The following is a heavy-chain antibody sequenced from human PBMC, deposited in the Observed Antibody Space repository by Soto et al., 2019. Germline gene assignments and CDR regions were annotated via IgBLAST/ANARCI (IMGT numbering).Heavy chain of an antibody. CDR3: ARGLYYYDSRGYWGY. J-gene: IGHJ4*02. Sequence: PGGSLRLSCAASGFTFSSYGMHWVRQAPGKGLEWVAVISYDGSNKYYADSVKGRFTISRDNAKNSLYLQMNSLRDEDTAVYYCARGLYYYDSRGYWGYWGQGTLVTVSS. D-gene: IGHD3-22*01. CDR1: GFTFSSYG. CDR2: ISYDGSNK. V-gene: IGHV3-30*03.